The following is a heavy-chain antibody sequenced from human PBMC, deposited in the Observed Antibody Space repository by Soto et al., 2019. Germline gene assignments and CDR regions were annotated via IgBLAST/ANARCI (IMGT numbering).Heavy chain of an antibody. V-gene: IGHV3-48*02. J-gene: IGHJ5*02. CDR2: ISSSTSSTI. D-gene: IGHD4-17*01. CDR3: ARENYGDYLNWFDP. Sequence: EVQLVESGGGLVQPGGSLRLSCAASGFTFSSYSMNWVRQAPGKRLEWVSYISSSTSSTIYYADSVKGRFTISRDNATNSLYLQMNSLRDEDTAVYYCARENYGDYLNWFDPWGQGTLVTVSS. CDR1: GFTFSSYS.